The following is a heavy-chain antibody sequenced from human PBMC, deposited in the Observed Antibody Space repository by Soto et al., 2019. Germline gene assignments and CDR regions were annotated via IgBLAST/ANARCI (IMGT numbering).Heavy chain of an antibody. CDR2: IIPIFGTA. V-gene: IGHV1-69*13. J-gene: IGHJ4*02. D-gene: IGHD5-12*01. Sequence: GASVKVSCKASGGTFSSYAISWVRQAPGQGLEWMGGIIPIFGTANYAQKFQGRVTITADESTSTAYMELSSLRSEDTAVYYCASDDPYSGYERLFDYWGQGTLVTVSS. CDR3: ASDDPYSGYERLFDY. CDR1: GGTFSSYA.